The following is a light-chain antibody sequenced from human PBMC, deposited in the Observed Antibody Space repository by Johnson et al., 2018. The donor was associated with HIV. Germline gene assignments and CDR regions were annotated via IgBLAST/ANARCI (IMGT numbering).Light chain of an antibody. CDR2: ENN. CDR1: SSNIGNNY. V-gene: IGLV1-51*02. CDR3: GTWNLSLNAYV. Sequence: QSVLTQPPSVSAAPGQKVTISCSGSSSNIGNNYVSWYQQLPGTAPKLLIYENNKRPSGIPDRFSGSKSGTSATLGITGIQTGDEADYFCGTWNLSLNAYVFGPGTKVTVL. J-gene: IGLJ1*01.